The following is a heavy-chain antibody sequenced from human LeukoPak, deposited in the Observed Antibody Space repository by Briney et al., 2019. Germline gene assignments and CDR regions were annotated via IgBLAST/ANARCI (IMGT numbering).Heavy chain of an antibody. V-gene: IGHV1-2*02. CDR1: GYTFTSYA. D-gene: IGHD1-26*01. J-gene: IGHJ4*02. CDR2: INPNSGGT. Sequence: ASVKVSCKASGYTFTSYAMNWVRQAPGQGLEWMGWINPNSGGTNYAQKFQGRVTMTRDTSISTAYMELSRLRSDDTAVYYCARGLIVGATTDPYWGQGTLVTVSS. CDR3: ARGLIVGATTDPY.